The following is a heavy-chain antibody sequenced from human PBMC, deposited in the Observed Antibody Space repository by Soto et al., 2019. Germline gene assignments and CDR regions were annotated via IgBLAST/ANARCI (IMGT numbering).Heavy chain of an antibody. CDR2: IRSKANSYAT. CDR3: TRPSRGYSYGNWFDP. D-gene: IGHD5-18*01. J-gene: IGHJ5*02. V-gene: IGHV3-73*01. Sequence: PGGSLRLSCAASGFTFSGSAMHWVRQASGKGLEWVGRIRSKANSYATAYAASVKGRFTISRDDSKNTAYLQMNSLKTEDTAVYYCTRPSRGYSYGNWFDPWGHGTLVTVSS. CDR1: GFTFSGSA.